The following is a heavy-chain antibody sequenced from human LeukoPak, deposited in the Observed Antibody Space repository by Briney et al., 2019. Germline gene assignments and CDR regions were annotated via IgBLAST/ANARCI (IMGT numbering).Heavy chain of an antibody. CDR2: IKQDGSEK. D-gene: IGHD3-22*01. J-gene: IGHJ4*02. Sequence: GGSLRLSCAASGFTFSTYWMSWVRQAPGKGLEWVANIKQDGSEKFYVESVKGRFTISRDNAKNSLYLQMNSLRAEDTAVYYCAKDRGRYYDSNGYYWGYYFDSWGQGILVTVST. V-gene: IGHV3-7*03. CDR1: GFTFSTYW. CDR3: AKDRGRYYDSNGYYWGYYFDS.